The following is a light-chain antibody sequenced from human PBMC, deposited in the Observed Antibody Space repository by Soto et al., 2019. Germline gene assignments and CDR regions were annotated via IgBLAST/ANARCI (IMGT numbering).Light chain of an antibody. CDR2: SAS. V-gene: IGKV1-12*01. CDR3: QQSYNTPWT. Sequence: DIQMTQSPSSVSASVGDRVTITCRASQGISSWLAWYQQKPGAAPKLLIYSASSLESGVPSRFSGSGSGTEFTLTISSLQPEDFATYYCQQSYNTPWTFGQGTKVDI. CDR1: QGISSW. J-gene: IGKJ1*01.